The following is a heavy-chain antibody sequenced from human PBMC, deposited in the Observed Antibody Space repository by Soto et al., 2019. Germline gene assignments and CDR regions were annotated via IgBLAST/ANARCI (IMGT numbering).Heavy chain of an antibody. Sequence: PSETLSLTCTVSGGSISSYYWSWIRQPPGKGLEWIGYIYYSGSTNYNPSLKSRVTISVDTSKNQFSLKLSSVTAADTAVYYCASVNDYYDSSGYYRWFDYWGQGILVTVSS. CDR2: IYYSGST. D-gene: IGHD3-22*01. CDR3: ASVNDYYDSSGYYRWFDY. V-gene: IGHV4-59*01. CDR1: GGSISSYY. J-gene: IGHJ4*02.